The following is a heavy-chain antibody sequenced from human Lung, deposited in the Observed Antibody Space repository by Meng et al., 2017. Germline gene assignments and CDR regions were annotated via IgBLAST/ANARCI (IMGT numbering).Heavy chain of an antibody. D-gene: IGHD5/OR15-5a*01. CDR2: VYSSGSA. CDR1: GGSISGYF. V-gene: IGHV4-4*07. J-gene: IGHJ4*02. CDR3: ARGVGSLDF. Sequence: VRLQGRGPGLGNPSGTLSLPCDVSGGSISGYFWTWTRQPAGKGLDWIGRVYSSGSANYNPSLKSRVTMSVDRSKNQFSLQLTSVTAADTAVYYCARGVGSLDFWGQGALVTVSS.